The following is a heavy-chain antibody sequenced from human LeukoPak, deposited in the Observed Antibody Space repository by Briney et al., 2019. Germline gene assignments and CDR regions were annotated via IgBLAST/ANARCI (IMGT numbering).Heavy chain of an antibody. J-gene: IGHJ4*02. V-gene: IGHV3-23*01. CDR2: ISGSGDST. CDR3: AKDKRVGATPFDY. CDR1: GFTFSSYA. Sequence: GGSLRLSCAASGFTFSSYAMSWARQAPGKGLEWVSTISGSGDSTYYADSVKGRFTISTDNSKNTLYLQVNSLRADDTAVYYCAKDKRVGATPFDYWGQGTLVTVSS. D-gene: IGHD1-26*01.